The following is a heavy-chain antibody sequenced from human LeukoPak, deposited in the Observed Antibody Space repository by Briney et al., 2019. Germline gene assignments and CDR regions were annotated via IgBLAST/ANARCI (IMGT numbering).Heavy chain of an antibody. Sequence: GRFLRLSWAASGFSFGGYARYWVRQAPGKGLEWVSGINWNGDSMRYEDSVKGRFTISRDNAKNSLYLQMHSLSSEDTALYYCAKDSTADFWGRGTLVTVSS. CDR2: INWNGDSM. D-gene: IGHD2-2*01. CDR1: GFSFGGYA. V-gene: IGHV3-9*01. J-gene: IGHJ4*02. CDR3: AKDSTADF.